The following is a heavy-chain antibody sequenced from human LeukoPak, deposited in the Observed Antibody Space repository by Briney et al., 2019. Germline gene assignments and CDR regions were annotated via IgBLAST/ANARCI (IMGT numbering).Heavy chain of an antibody. CDR1: GLTFSSYG. V-gene: IGHV3-33*01. CDR3: ARDRYSYGSNWFDP. Sequence: GGSLRLSCAASGLTFSSYGMHWVRQAPGKGLEWVAVIWYDGSNKYYADSVKGRFTISRDNSKNTLYLQMNSLRAEDTAVYYCARDRYSYGSNWFDPWGQGTLVTVSS. D-gene: IGHD5-18*01. CDR2: IWYDGSNK. J-gene: IGHJ5*02.